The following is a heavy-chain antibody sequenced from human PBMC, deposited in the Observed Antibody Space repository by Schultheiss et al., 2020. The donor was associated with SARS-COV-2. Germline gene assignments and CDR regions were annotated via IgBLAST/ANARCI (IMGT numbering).Heavy chain of an antibody. Sequence: SETLSLTCSVSGGSISSGGYYWSWIRQHPGKGLEWIGYNYYSGSTYYNPSLKSRVTISVDTSKNQFSLKLSSVTAADTAVYYCARDRCGGDCLFDYWGQGTLVTVSS. CDR2: NYYSGST. CDR3: ARDRCGGDCLFDY. CDR1: GGSISSGGYY. J-gene: IGHJ4*02. V-gene: IGHV4-31*03. D-gene: IGHD2-21*02.